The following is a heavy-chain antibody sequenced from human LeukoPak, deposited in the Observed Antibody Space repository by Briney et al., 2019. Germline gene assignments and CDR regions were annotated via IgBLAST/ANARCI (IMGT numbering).Heavy chain of an antibody. CDR1: GGTFSSYA. Sequence: SVKVSCKASGGTFSSYAISWVRQAPGQGLEWMGGIIPIFGTANYAQKFQGRVTIPADESTSTAYMELSSLRSEDTAVYYCARGLSAQRYYYDSSGYSYYFDYWGQGTLVTVSS. V-gene: IGHV1-69*13. D-gene: IGHD3-22*01. J-gene: IGHJ4*02. CDR3: ARGLSAQRYYYDSSGYSYYFDY. CDR2: IIPIFGTA.